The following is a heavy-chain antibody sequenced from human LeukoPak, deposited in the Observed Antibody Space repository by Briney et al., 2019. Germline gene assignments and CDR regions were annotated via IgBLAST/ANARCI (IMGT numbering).Heavy chain of an antibody. CDR1: GGSISSSSYY. Sequence: TSETLSLTCTVSGGSISSSSYYWGWIRQPPGKGLEWIGSIYYSGSTYYNPSLKSRVTISVDTSKNQFSLKLSSVTAAGTAVYYCARHENLGDPFDYWGQGTLVTVSS. V-gene: IGHV4-39*01. D-gene: IGHD4-17*01. J-gene: IGHJ4*02. CDR3: ARHENLGDPFDY. CDR2: IYYSGST.